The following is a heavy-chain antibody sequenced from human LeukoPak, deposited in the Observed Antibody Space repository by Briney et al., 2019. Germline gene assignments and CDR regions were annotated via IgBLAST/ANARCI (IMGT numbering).Heavy chain of an antibody. CDR2: INHSGST. D-gene: IGHD6-19*01. V-gene: IGHV4-34*01. CDR3: ARGVGYSSGWYVKGYFDY. Sequence: SATLSLTCAVYGGSFSGYYWSLIRPPPGKGLEWIGEINHSGSTNYNPSLKSRVTISVDTSKNQFSLKLSSVTAADTAVYYCARGVGYSSGWYVKGYFDYWGQGTLVTVSS. CDR1: GGSFSGYY. J-gene: IGHJ4*02.